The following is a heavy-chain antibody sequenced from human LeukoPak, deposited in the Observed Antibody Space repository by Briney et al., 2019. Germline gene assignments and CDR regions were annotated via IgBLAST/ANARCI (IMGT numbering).Heavy chain of an antibody. Sequence: GGSLRLSCAASGFTFSTFSMDWVRQAPGRGLQWLSYISSTSNTIYYAASLKGRFTISRDNAKNSLYLQIDSLSVEDTAVYYCARMGIAAAGVDYWGQGTLVTVSS. V-gene: IGHV3-48*01. CDR2: ISSTSNTI. D-gene: IGHD6-13*01. CDR1: GFTFSTFS. J-gene: IGHJ4*02. CDR3: ARMGIAAAGVDY.